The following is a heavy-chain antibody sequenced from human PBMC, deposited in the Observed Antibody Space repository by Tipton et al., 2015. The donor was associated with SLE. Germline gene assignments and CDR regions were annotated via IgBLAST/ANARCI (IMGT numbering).Heavy chain of an antibody. CDR2: MYYGGRT. D-gene: IGHD3-3*01. V-gene: IGHV4-38-2*02. CDR1: DYSVSSGFF. CDR3: ARGFYVADFSSGFFVNWFDP. J-gene: IGHJ5*02. Sequence: GLVKPSETLSLTCSVSDYSVSSGFFWGWIRQPPGKGLEWIGSMYYGGRTDFNPSLRSRVTISVDKSKNQFSLKLSSVTAADTAVYYCARGFYVADFSSGFFVNWFDPWGQGTLVTVSS.